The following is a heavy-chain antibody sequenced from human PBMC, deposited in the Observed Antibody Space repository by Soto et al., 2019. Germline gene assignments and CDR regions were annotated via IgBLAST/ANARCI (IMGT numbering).Heavy chain of an antibody. Sequence: QVKLVQSGAEVKKPGSSVKVSCKASGDTFNFYTFSWERQAPGKGLEWMGRIIPMVGMSNYAQKFQGRVTIIADRSTNTTYMQLSSLRSEDTALYYWATSYGSGSRPFDSWGQGTPVTVSS. CDR1: GDTFNFYT. V-gene: IGHV1-69*02. D-gene: IGHD3-10*01. CDR3: ATSYGSGSRPFDS. J-gene: IGHJ4*02. CDR2: IIPMVGMS.